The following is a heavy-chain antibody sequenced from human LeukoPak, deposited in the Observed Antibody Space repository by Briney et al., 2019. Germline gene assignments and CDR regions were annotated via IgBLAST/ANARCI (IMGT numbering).Heavy chain of an antibody. Sequence: GESLKISCRGLGYTLTRHWIGWVRQMPGKGLEWMGIIYPGDSDTRYNSSFQGQVTISADKSSNTAYLQWNSLKASDTATYYCARTVATTLWAFDFWGQGTLVTVSS. CDR1: GYTLTRHW. CDR3: ARTVATTLWAFDF. CDR2: IYPGDSDT. J-gene: IGHJ4*02. V-gene: IGHV5-51*01. D-gene: IGHD3/OR15-3a*01.